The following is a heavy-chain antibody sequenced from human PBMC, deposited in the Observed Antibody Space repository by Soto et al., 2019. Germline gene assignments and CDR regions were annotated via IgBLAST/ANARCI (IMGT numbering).Heavy chain of an antibody. Sequence: ASVKVSCKASGYTFTSYYIHWVRQAPGQGLEWMGIIDPSGGSTSYAQKFQGRVTMTRDTSTSTVYMELSSLRSEDTAVYYCARDANPSNIVLMVYVRWFDPWGQGTLVTVSS. J-gene: IGHJ5*02. CDR1: GYTFTSYY. V-gene: IGHV1-46*01. CDR2: IDPSGGST. CDR3: ARDANPSNIVLMVYVRWFDP. D-gene: IGHD2-8*01.